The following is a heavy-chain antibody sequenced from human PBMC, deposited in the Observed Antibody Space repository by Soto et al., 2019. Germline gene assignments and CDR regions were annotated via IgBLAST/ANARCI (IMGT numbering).Heavy chain of an antibody. Sequence: QVQLVQSGAEVKKPGASVKVSCKASGYTFTSYYMHWVRQAPGQGLEWMGIVNPSGGSTSYAQKFQGRVTMTRDTSTSTVYMELRSLRFEDTAVYYCAGVLSPWGSGSFDYWGQGTRVTVSS. CDR2: VNPSGGST. J-gene: IGHJ4*02. CDR1: GYTFTSYY. D-gene: IGHD3-10*01. CDR3: AGVLSPWGSGSFDY. V-gene: IGHV1-46*01.